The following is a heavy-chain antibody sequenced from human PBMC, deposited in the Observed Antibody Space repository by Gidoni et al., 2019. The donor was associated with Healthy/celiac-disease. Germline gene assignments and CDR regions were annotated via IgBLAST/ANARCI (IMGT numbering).Heavy chain of an antibody. D-gene: IGHD3-22*01. CDR3: TRVDYDSSGYVDY. CDR2: IRSKAYGGTT. J-gene: IGHJ4*02. CDR1: GFTFGDYG. V-gene: IGHV3-49*03. Sequence: EVQLVESGGGLVQPGRSLRLSCTASGFTFGDYGMGWFRQAPGKGLEWVGFIRSKAYGGTTEYAASVKGRFTISRDDSKSIAYLQMNSLKTEDTAVYYCTRVDYDSSGYVDYWGQGTLVTVSS.